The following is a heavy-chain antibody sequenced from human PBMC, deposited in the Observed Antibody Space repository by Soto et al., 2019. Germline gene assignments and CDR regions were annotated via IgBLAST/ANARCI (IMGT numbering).Heavy chain of an antibody. CDR3: AKGLMNRGSGTYYNPPPDV. CDR2: ISVSGGYK. J-gene: IGHJ6*04. Sequence: GGSLRLSCAASGFTFSTYAMSWVRLAPGKGLEWVSIISVSGGYKYYADSMKGRFTISRDNSKSTLYLQMDSLRVEDTAVYYSAKGLMNRGSGTYYNPPPDVWGKGTTVTVSS. CDR1: GFTFSTYA. D-gene: IGHD3-10*01. V-gene: IGHV3-23*01.